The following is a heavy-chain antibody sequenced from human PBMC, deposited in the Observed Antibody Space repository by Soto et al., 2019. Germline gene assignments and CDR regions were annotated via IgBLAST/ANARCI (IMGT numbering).Heavy chain of an antibody. CDR2: IIPILGIA. CDR3: ARQSKGYCSSTSCPTYYYYYMDV. J-gene: IGHJ6*03. D-gene: IGHD2-2*01. V-gene: IGHV1-69*02. CDR1: GGTFSSYT. Sequence: VQLVQSGAEVKKPGSSVKVSCKASGGTFSSYTISWVRQAPGQGLEWMGRIIPILGIANYAQKFQGRVTITADKSTSTAYMELSSLRSEDTAVYYCARQSKGYCSSTSCPTYYYYYMDVWGKGTTVTVSS.